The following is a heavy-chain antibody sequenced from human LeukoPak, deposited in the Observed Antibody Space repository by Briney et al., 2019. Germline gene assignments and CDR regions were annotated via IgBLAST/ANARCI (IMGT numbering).Heavy chain of an antibody. V-gene: IGHV3-21*01. CDR3: ARDRGCSSTSCHTSYYYYGMDV. D-gene: IGHD2-2*02. Sequence: PGKSLRLSCAASGFTFSNYGMHWVRQAPGKGLEWVSSISSSSSYRYYADSVKGRFTISRDNAKNSLYLQMNSLRAEDTAVYYCARDRGCSSTSCHTSYYYYGMDVWGQGTTVTVSS. J-gene: IGHJ6*02. CDR1: GFTFSNYG. CDR2: ISSSSSYR.